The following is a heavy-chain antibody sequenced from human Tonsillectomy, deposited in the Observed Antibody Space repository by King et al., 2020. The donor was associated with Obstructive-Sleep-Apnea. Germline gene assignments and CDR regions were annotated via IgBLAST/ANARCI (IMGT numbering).Heavy chain of an antibody. CDR3: ARDAGRSSGWTDF. CDR1: GFTFSTYA. V-gene: IGHV3-30*04. Sequence: VQLVESGGGVVQPGGSLRLSCAASGFTFSTYAMHCVRQAPGKGLEWVAVVSYDGSNKYYAASVKGRFTISRDNSKDTRYLQMNSLRPADTAVYYCARDAGRSSGWTDFWGQGTLVTVSS. D-gene: IGHD6-19*01. CDR2: VSYDGSNK. J-gene: IGHJ4*02.